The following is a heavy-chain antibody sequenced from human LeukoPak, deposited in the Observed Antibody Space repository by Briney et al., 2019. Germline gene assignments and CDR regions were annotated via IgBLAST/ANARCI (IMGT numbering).Heavy chain of an antibody. J-gene: IGHJ4*02. V-gene: IGHV3-23*01. CDR1: GFTFSSSA. CDR3: AKIHCGPSSCDEFDY. CDR2: ISGSDGRT. Sequence: GGSLRLSCAASGFTFSSSAMTWVRQAPGKGLEWVGTISGSDGRTFYADSVKGRFGISRDNSKNTLSLQLTSLRAEDTAVYYCAKIHCGPSSCDEFDYWGQGTPVTVSS. D-gene: IGHD2-2*01.